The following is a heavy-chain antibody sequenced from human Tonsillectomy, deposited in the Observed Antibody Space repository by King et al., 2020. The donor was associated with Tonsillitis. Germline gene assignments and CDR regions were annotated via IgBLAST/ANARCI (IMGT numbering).Heavy chain of an antibody. V-gene: IGHV3-30*04. J-gene: IGHJ4*02. CDR2: ISYDGSNK. CDR3: ARDSPTDY. Sequence: VQLVESGGGVVQPGRSLRLSCAAPGFIFSHYAMHWVRQAPGKGLDWVAVISYDGSNKNYADSVKGRFTISRDDSKNTLYLQMNSLRGEDTAVYYCARDSPTDYWGQGTLVTVSS. CDR1: GFIFSHYA.